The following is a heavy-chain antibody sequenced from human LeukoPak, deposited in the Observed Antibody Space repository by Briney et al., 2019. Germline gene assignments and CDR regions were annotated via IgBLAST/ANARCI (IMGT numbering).Heavy chain of an antibody. D-gene: IGHD6-13*01. CDR1: GYSFTSYW. Sequence: GASLQISCKGSGYSFTSYWIGWVRQLPGKGLEWMGIIYPGDSDTRYSPSFQGQVTISADKSISTAYLQWSSLKASDTAMYYCARLGSSWGGVSHYYYYMDVWGKGTTVTVSS. V-gene: IGHV5-51*01. J-gene: IGHJ6*03. CDR3: ARLGSSWGGVSHYYYYMDV. CDR2: IYPGDSDT.